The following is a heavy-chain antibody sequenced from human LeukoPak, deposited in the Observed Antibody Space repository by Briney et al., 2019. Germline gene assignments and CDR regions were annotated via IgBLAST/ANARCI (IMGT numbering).Heavy chain of an antibody. CDR2: IWSNGNNK. D-gene: IGHD5-18*01. J-gene: IGHJ5*02. Sequence: PGGSLRLSCAASGFLVSSCGMHWVRQAPGKGLEWVGVIWSNGNNKYYADSVKGRFTISRDNSKNTLYLQMDSLRAEDTALYYCSRDLAYSYGFGSWGQGTLVTVSS. CDR3: SRDLAYSYGFGS. CDR1: GFLVSSCG. V-gene: IGHV3-33*01.